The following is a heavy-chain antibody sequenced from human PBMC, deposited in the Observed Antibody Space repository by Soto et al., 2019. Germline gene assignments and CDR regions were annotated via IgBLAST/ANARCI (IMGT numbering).Heavy chain of an antibody. CDR3: ALYYYDSSGYYYYFDY. J-gene: IGHJ4*02. V-gene: IGHV1-69*13. CDR2: IIPIFGTA. CDR1: GGTFSSYA. D-gene: IGHD3-22*01. Sequence: SVKVSCKASGGTFSSYAISWVRQAPGQGLEWMGGIIPIFGTANYAQKFQGRVTITADESTSTAYMELGSLRSEDTAVYYCALYYYDSSGYYYYFDYWGQGTLVTVSS.